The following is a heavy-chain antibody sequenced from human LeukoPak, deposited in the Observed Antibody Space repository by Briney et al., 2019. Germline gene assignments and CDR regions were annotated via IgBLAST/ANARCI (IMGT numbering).Heavy chain of an antibody. Sequence: PSETLSLTCAVYGGSFSGYYWSWIRQPPGKGLEWIGEINHSGSTNYNPSLKSRVTTSVDTSKNQFSLKLSSVTAADTAVYYCARGLEQLVRNYYYYMDVWGKGTTVTVSS. V-gene: IGHV4-34*01. CDR1: GGSFSGYY. CDR2: INHSGST. CDR3: ARGLEQLVRNYYYYMDV. J-gene: IGHJ6*03. D-gene: IGHD6-6*01.